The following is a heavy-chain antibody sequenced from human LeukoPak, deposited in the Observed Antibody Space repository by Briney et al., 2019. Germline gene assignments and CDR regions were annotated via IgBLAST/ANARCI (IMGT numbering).Heavy chain of an antibody. CDR3: ARPQGSSGYLDALDI. V-gene: IGHV1-18*01. CDR2: ISAYNGNT. Sequence: ASVKVSCKASGYTFTSYCIRWVRQAPGQGLEWMGWISAYNGNTNYAQKLQGRVTMTTDTSTSTAYMELRRLRSDDTAVYYCARPQGSSGYLDALDIWGQGTMVTVSS. CDR1: GYTFTSYC. J-gene: IGHJ3*02. D-gene: IGHD3-22*01.